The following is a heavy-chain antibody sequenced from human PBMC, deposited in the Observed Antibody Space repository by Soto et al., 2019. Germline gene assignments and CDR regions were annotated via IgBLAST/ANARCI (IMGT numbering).Heavy chain of an antibody. V-gene: IGHV3-21*01. CDR2: ISSSASYL. CDR1: GFTFSGYT. CDR3: ARVQRSCGGGDY. J-gene: IGHJ4*02. D-gene: IGHD2-21*01. Sequence: EVQLVESGGGLVKPGGSLRLSCAASGFTFSGYTMNWVRQAPGKGLEWVSAISSSASYLYYADSVKGRFTISRDNTKNSLYLQMKSLRVGDTAVDYCARVQRSCGGGDYWGQGTLVTVSS.